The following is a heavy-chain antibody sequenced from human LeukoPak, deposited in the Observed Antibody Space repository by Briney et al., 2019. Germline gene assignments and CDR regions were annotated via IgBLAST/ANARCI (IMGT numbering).Heavy chain of an antibody. CDR2: ISYDGSNK. CDR3: ARDKHGSGSYYKPIPYYYYGMDV. J-gene: IGHJ6*02. CDR1: GFTFSSYA. D-gene: IGHD3-10*01. V-gene: IGHV3-30-3*01. Sequence: GGSLRLSCAASGFTFSSYAMSWVRQAPGKGLEWVAVISYDGSNKYYADSVKGRFTISRDNSKNTLYLQMNSLRAEDTAVYYCARDKHGSGSYYKPIPYYYYGMDVWGQGTTVTVSS.